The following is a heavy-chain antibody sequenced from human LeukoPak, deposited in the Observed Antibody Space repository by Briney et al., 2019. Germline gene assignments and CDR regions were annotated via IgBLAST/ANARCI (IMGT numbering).Heavy chain of an antibody. V-gene: IGHV3-30*10. CDR3: ARAIVGTENFDY. Sequence: GGSLRLSCAASGFTFSTHAMHWVRQAPGKGLEWVAVVSHDRNTKYYTDSVKGRFTISRDNSKNTLYLQMNGLRTDDTAVYYCARAIVGTENFDYWGQGTLVTVSS. D-gene: IGHD5-12*01. CDR2: VSHDRNTK. J-gene: IGHJ4*02. CDR1: GFTFSTHA.